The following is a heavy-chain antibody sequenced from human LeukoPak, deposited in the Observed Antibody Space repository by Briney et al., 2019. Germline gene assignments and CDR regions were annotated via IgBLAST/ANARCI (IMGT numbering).Heavy chain of an antibody. CDR3: ARLYYYDSSGYYYVYFDY. J-gene: IGHJ4*02. CDR2: ISAYNGNT. D-gene: IGHD3-22*01. Sequence: ASVKVSCKASGGTFSSYAISWVRQAPGQGLEWMGWISAYNGNTNYAQKLQGRVTMTTDTSTSTAYMELRSLRSDDTAVYYCARLYYYDSSGYYYVYFDYWGQGTLVTVSS. V-gene: IGHV1-18*01. CDR1: GGTFSSYA.